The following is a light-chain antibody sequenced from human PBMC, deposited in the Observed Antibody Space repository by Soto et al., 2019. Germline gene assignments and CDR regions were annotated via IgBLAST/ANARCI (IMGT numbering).Light chain of an antibody. CDR1: LDVRHD. J-gene: IGKJ1*01. Sequence: DIQMTQSPSSLSASVGDRVTITCQSSLDVRHDLSWYQQRPGRAPTRLIYGASTLQADVPRRFSGSVSGTIFTLTVTSLQPEDSATYYCLQHNSYPWTFGQGTKVEI. CDR2: GAS. V-gene: IGKV1-17*01. CDR3: LQHNSYPWT.